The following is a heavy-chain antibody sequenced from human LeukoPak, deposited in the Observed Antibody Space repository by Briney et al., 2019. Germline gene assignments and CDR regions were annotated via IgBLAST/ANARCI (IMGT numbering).Heavy chain of an antibody. D-gene: IGHD4-17*01. CDR1: GGSISSYY. CDR3: ASLTVTTVSFQH. V-gene: IGHV4-59*01. CDR2: IYYSGST. J-gene: IGHJ1*01. Sequence: PSETLSLTCTVSGGSISSYYWSWIRQPPGKGLEWIGYIYYSGSTNYNPSLKSRVTISVDTSKNQFSLKLSSVTAADTAVYYCASLTVTTVSFQHWGQGTLVTVSS.